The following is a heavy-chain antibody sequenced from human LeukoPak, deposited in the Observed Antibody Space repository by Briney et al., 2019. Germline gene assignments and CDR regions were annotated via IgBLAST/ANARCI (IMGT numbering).Heavy chain of an antibody. CDR2: IIPIFGTA. CDR1: GGTLSSYA. CDR3: ARAGYSSGWYEGDAFDI. J-gene: IGHJ3*02. V-gene: IGHV1-69*05. D-gene: IGHD6-19*01. Sequence: SVKVSCKASGGTLSSYAISWVRQAPGQGLEWMGGIIPIFGTANYAQKFQGRVTITTDESTSTAYMELSSLRSEDTAVYYCARAGYSSGWYEGDAFDIWGQGTMVTVSS.